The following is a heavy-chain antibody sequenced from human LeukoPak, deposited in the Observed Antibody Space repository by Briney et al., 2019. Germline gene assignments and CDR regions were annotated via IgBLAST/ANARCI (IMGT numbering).Heavy chain of an antibody. J-gene: IGHJ4*02. Sequence: GGSLRLSCAASGFTFSSYAMSWVRQAPGKGLEWVSAISGSGGSTYYADSVKGRFTISRDNSKNTLYLQMNSLRAEDTAVYYCAKGLSFDYYDSSGYFGGYFDYWGQGTLVTVSS. CDR3: AKGLSFDYYDSSGYFGGYFDY. V-gene: IGHV3-23*01. D-gene: IGHD3-22*01. CDR1: GFTFSSYA. CDR2: ISGSGGST.